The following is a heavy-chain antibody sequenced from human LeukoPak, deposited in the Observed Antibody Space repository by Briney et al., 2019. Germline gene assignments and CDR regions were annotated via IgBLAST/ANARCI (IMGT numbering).Heavy chain of an antibody. J-gene: IGHJ6*02. V-gene: IGHV6-1*01. Sequence: SQTLSLTCAISGDSVSSNSAAWHWIRQSPSRGLEWLGRTYYRSKWYNDYAVSVKSRITINPDTSKNQFSLQLNSVTPEDTAVYYCAREYSSSWYPCDGMDVWGQGTTVTASS. D-gene: IGHD6-13*01. CDR1: GDSVSSNSAA. CDR2: TYYRSKWYN. CDR3: AREYSSSWYPCDGMDV.